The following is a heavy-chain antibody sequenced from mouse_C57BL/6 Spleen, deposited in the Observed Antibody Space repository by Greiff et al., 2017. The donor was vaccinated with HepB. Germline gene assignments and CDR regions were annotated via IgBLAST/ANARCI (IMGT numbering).Heavy chain of an antibody. CDR2: INPSNGGT. V-gene: IGHV1-53*01. J-gene: IGHJ4*01. CDR1: GYTFTSYW. D-gene: IGHD1-1*01. CDR3: ARSRIGVATYYAMDY. Sequence: QVQLQQSGTELVKPGASVKLSCKASGYTFTSYWMHWVKQRPGQGLEWIGNINPSNGGTNYNEKFKSKATLTVDKSSSTAYMQLSSLTSEDSAVYYCARSRIGVATYYAMDYWGQGTSVTVSS.